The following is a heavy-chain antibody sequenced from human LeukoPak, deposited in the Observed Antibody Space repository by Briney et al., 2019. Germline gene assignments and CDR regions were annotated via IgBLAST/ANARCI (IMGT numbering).Heavy chain of an antibody. V-gene: IGHV6-1*01. Sequence: SQTLSLTCAISGDTVSNKRSAWNWIRQSPSRGLEWLGRTYYRSKWYNDYAVSVRSRITINPDTSKNQFSLQLNSVSPEDTAVYYCARVNSWTEEPDTGFDYWGQGILVTVSS. CDR1: GDTVSNKRSA. D-gene: IGHD1-14*01. CDR2: TYYRSKWYN. J-gene: IGHJ4*02. CDR3: ARVNSWTEEPDTGFDY.